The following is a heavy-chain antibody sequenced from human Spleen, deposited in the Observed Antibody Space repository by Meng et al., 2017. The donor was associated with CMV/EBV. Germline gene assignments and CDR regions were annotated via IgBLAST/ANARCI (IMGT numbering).Heavy chain of an antibody. CDR1: GFTFRSYA. CDR2: ISDSGGRT. V-gene: IGHV3-23*01. Sequence: SGFTFRSYAMSWVRQAPGKGLEWVSGISDSGGRTDYADSVKGRFTISRDNSKNTLYLQMNSLRAEDTALYYCAKIPDNSGPLGYFHYWGQGTLVTVSS. D-gene: IGHD3-22*01. CDR3: AKIPDNSGPLGYFHY. J-gene: IGHJ4*02.